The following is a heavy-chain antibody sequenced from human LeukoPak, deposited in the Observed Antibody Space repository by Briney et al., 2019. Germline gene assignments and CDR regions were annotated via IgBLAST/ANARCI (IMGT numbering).Heavy chain of an antibody. J-gene: IGHJ4*02. V-gene: IGHV3-74*01. CDR2: IASDGSST. CDR3: ARGRPHGNDY. Sequence: PGGSLRLFCAASGFTFSSYWMNWVRQAPGKGLVWVSRIASDGSSTTYADSVKGRFSISRDNAKNTLYLQMNSLRVEDTAVYYCARGRPHGNDYWGQGTLVTVSS. CDR1: GFTFSSYW. D-gene: IGHD4-23*01.